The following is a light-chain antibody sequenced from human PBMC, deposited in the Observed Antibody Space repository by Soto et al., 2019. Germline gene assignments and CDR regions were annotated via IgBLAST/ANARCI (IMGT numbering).Light chain of an antibody. V-gene: IGKV3-20*01. Sequence: EIVLPQLKGTVSLSPGERATLSCMASQSFSNNYLAWYQQKLGQAPRILIYGASSRANGIPDRLNGSGSGTEFTLTISRVEPEDFTVYWCQQYASLLITFGRVTRLEIK. CDR2: GAS. J-gene: IGKJ5*01. CDR3: QQYASLLIT. CDR1: QSFSNNY.